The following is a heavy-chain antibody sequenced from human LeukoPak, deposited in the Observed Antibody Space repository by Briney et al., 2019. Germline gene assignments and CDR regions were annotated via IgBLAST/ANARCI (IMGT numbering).Heavy chain of an antibody. CDR1: GFTFHDYA. Sequence: GGSLRLSCAASGFTFHDYAVHWVRQVPGKGLQWVSVIYRGGSIFYADSVKGRFTISRDNSKNTLYLQMNSLRAEDTAVYYCASGGVGGGAEYFQHWGQGTLVTVSS. V-gene: IGHV3-53*01. CDR3: ASGGVGGGAEYFQH. J-gene: IGHJ1*01. CDR2: IYRGGSI. D-gene: IGHD3-16*01.